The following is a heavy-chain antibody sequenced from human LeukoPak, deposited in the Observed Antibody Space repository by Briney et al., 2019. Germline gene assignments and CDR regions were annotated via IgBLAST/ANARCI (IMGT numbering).Heavy chain of an antibody. CDR3: PRDRVGTPGLQN. Sequence: GASVKVSCKASGYTFTSYGISWVRQAPGQGLEWVGGIIPFFGAANYAQKFQGRVTITTDESTSTAYMELSSLRSEDTAVYDCPRDRVGTPGLQNWGQGPLATVSS. CDR1: GYTFTSYG. V-gene: IGHV1-69*05. CDR2: IIPFFGAA. J-gene: IGHJ4*02. D-gene: IGHD3-10*01.